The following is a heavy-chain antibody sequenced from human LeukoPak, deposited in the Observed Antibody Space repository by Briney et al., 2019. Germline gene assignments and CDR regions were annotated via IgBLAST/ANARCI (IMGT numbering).Heavy chain of an antibody. CDR2: ISSAGDT. V-gene: IGHV3-13*01. CDR1: GFTFSRYD. Sequence: GGSLRLSCAASGFTFSRYDMHWGREVSGKGVEWVSSISSAGDTKYLGTVKGRFTISRENAKDSLYLQMNSLRAVDTAVYYCARADGLYASGIGSFDFWGKGTLVTVSS. J-gene: IGHJ4*02. D-gene: IGHD3-10*01. CDR3: ARADGLYASGIGSFDF.